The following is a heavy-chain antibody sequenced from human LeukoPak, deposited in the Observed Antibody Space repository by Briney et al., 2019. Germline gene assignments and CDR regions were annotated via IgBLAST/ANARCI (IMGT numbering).Heavy chain of an antibody. CDR1: GYTFTSYD. CDR2: MNPNSGNT. Sequence: ASVKVSCKASGYTFTSYDINWVRQATGQGLEWMGWMNPNSGNTGYAQKFQGRVTITRNTSISTAYMELSSLRSEDTAVYYCARGKGSSSWYVDFDYWGQGTLVTVSS. D-gene: IGHD6-13*01. J-gene: IGHJ4*02. V-gene: IGHV1-8*03. CDR3: ARGKGSSSWYVDFDY.